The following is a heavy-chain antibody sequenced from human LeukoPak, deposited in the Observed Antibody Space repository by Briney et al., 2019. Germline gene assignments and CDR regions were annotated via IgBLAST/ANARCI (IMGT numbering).Heavy chain of an antibody. CDR2: ISSSSSYI. CDR3: ATGGLPWFGEAVLDY. D-gene: IGHD3-10*01. Sequence: PGGSLRLSCAASGFTFSSYSMNWVRQAPGKGLEWVSSISSSSSYIYYADSVKGRFTISRDNAKNSLYLQMNSLRAEDTAVYYGATGGLPWFGEAVLDYWGQGTLVTVSS. V-gene: IGHV3-21*01. J-gene: IGHJ4*02. CDR1: GFTFSSYS.